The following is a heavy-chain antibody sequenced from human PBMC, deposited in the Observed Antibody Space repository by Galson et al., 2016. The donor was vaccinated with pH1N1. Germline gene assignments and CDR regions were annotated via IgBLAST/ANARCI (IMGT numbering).Heavy chain of an antibody. CDR1: GFSVSSSGMG. Sequence: PALVKPTQTLTLTCTFSGFSVSSSGMGVGWIRQPPGKALKWLAVIYWDDDRRFSPSLKSRLTITKDPSKKQVVLKMTNMDPADTATYYCAHREVMITNAFDMWGQGTTVTVSS. J-gene: IGHJ3*02. CDR2: IYWDDDR. CDR3: AHREVMITNAFDM. D-gene: IGHD3-16*01. V-gene: IGHV2-5*02.